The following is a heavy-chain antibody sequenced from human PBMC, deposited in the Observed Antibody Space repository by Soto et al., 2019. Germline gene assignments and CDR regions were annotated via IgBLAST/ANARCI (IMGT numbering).Heavy chain of an antibody. CDR2: FDPEDGET. CDR3: ATKYITIFGVVIKGYAFDI. J-gene: IGHJ3*02. Sequence: ASVKVSCKVSGYTLTELSMHWVLQAPGKGLEWKGGFDPEDGETIYAQKFQGRVTMTEDTSTDTAYMELSSLRSEDTAVYFCATKYITIFGVVIKGYAFDIWGQGTMVTVSS. CDR1: GYTLTELS. V-gene: IGHV1-24*01. D-gene: IGHD3-3*01.